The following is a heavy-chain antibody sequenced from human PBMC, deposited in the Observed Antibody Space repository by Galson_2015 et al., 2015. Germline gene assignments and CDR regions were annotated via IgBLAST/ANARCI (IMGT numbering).Heavy chain of an antibody. D-gene: IGHD3-16*01. CDR1: GFTFSSYG. J-gene: IGHJ5*02. V-gene: IGHV3-33*01. CDR2: IWYDGSNK. Sequence: SLRLSCAASGFTFSSYGMHWVRQAPGKGLEWVAVIWYDGSNKYYADSVKGRFTISRDNSKNTLYLQMNSLRAEDTAVYYCARDPGISFAGTEGGLGWFDPWGQGTLVTVSS. CDR3: ARDPGISFAGTEGGLGWFDP.